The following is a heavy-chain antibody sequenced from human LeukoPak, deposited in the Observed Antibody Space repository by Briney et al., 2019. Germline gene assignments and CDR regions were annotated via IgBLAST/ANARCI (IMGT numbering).Heavy chain of an antibody. Sequence: GGSLRLSCAASEFTFSFSSMHWVRQAPGKGLEWVAVISHDGNNKYYADSVKGRFTISRDDSKNTLYLQMNSLRADDTAVYYCARNGDGLDALDIWGQGTMVTVSS. CDR3: ARNGDGLDALDI. CDR2: ISHDGNNK. V-gene: IGHV3-30-3*01. J-gene: IGHJ3*02. D-gene: IGHD7-27*01. CDR1: EFTFSFSS.